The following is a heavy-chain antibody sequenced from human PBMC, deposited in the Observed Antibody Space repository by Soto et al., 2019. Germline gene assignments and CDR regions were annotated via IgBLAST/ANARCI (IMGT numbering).Heavy chain of an antibody. J-gene: IGHJ5*02. D-gene: IGHD5-18*01. CDR2: ISAYNGNT. CDR1: GYTFTSYG. Sequence: QVPLVQSGAEVKKPGASVKVSCKASGYTFTSYGISWVRQAPGQGLEWMGWISAYNGNTNYAQKLQGRVTMTTDTSTSTAYRELRSLISDDTAVYYCAGGGYSYGENNWCDPWVQGTLVTVSS. CDR3: AGGGYSYGENNWCDP. V-gene: IGHV1-18*01.